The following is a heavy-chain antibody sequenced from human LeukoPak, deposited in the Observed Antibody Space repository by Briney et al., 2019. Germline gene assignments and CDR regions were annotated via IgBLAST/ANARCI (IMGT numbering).Heavy chain of an antibody. D-gene: IGHD6-13*01. CDR2: INPSGGST. CDR1: GYTFTSYY. V-gene: IGHV1-46*01. Sequence: ASVKVSCKASGYTFTSYYMHWVRQAPGQGLEWMGIINPSGGSTSYAQKFQGRVTMTRDMSTSPVYMELSSLRSEDTAVCYCARDHAGYSSSWFQPAAGWYFDLWGRGTLVTVSS. CDR3: ARDHAGYSSSWFQPAAGWYFDL. J-gene: IGHJ2*01.